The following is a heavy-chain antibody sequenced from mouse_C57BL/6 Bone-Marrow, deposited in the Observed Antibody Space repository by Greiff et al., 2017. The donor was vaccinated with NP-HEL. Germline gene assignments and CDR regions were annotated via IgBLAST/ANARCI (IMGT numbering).Heavy chain of an antibody. CDR1: GYSITSGYY. J-gene: IGHJ1*03. V-gene: IGHV3-6*01. CDR2: ISYDGSN. CDR3: ARYYGSSYWYFDV. D-gene: IGHD2-2*01. Sequence: EVQLQQSGPGLVKPSQSLSLTCSVTGYSITSGYYWNWIRQFPGNKLEWMCYISYDGSNNYNPSLKNRISITRDTSKNQFFLKLNSVTTEDTATYYCARYYGSSYWYFDVWGTGTTVTVSS.